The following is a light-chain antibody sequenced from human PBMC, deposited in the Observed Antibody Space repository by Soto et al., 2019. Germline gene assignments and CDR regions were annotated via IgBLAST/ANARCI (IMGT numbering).Light chain of an antibody. CDR3: QQYGSSPSIT. CDR2: GAS. V-gene: IGKV3-20*01. CDR1: QCVSSSY. Sequence: EIVWRRSLGTLSLSPEERATLSCRAIQCVSSSYLAWYQQQPRQAPRLLLYGASSKATGIPDTFSGSGSATNFTLTISSLEPEDFAVYYCQQYGSSPSITFGQGTRLEIK. J-gene: IGKJ5*01.